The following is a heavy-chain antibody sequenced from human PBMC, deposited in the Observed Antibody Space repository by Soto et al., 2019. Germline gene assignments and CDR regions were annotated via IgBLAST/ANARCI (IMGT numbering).Heavy chain of an antibody. CDR1: GYTFTSYA. CDR2: FDPEDGET. Sequence: ASVKVSCKASGYTFTSYAMHWVRQAPGKGLEWMGGFDPEDGETIYAQKFQGRVTMTEDTSTDTAYMELSSLRSEDTAMYYCATAPPNYYDSSGYYPPFDYWGQGTLVTVSS. V-gene: IGHV1-24*01. CDR3: ATAPPNYYDSSGYYPPFDY. J-gene: IGHJ4*02. D-gene: IGHD3-22*01.